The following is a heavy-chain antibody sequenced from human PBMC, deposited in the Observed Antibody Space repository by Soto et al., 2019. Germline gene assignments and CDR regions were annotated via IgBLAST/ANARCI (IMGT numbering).Heavy chain of an antibody. D-gene: IGHD2-21*02. CDR2: IYYSGST. Sequence: QLQLQESGPGLVKPSETLSLTCTVSGGSISSSSYYWGWIRQPPGKGLEWIGSIYYSGSTYYNPSLKSRVTISVDTSKNQFSRKLSSVTAADMAVYYCAIQKRRYGGNSDAFDIWGQGTMVTVSS. V-gene: IGHV4-39*01. J-gene: IGHJ3*02. CDR3: AIQKRRYGGNSDAFDI. CDR1: GGSISSSSYY.